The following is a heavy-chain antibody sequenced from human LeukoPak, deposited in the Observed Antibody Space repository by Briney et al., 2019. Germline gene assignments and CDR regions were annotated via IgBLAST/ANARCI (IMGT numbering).Heavy chain of an antibody. CDR2: IYYSGSI. Sequence: SETLSLTCTVSGDSISSSYWTWIRQPPGKGLEWIGYIYYSGSINYNPSLKSRVSISIDTSKDQISLRLSSVTAADTAVYYCARHGRASGWDYFDYWGQGALVTVSS. V-gene: IGHV4-59*08. J-gene: IGHJ4*02. CDR3: ARHGRASGWDYFDY. D-gene: IGHD6-19*01. CDR1: GDSISSSY.